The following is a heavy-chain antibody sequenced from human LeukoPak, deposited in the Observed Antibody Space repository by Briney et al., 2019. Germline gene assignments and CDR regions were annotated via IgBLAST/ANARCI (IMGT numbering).Heavy chain of an antibody. CDR2: IWYDGSSK. CDR3: ARSGGRGWYRADY. D-gene: IGHD6-19*01. CDR1: GFTFSSYG. Sequence: GGSLTLSCSASGFTFSSYGMQWVRQAPGKGLEWVAVIWYDGSSKYYTDSVKGRFTISRDNSKNTLYLQMNSLRAEDTGVYYCARSGGRGWYRADYWGQGTLVTVSS. J-gene: IGHJ4*02. V-gene: IGHV3-33*01.